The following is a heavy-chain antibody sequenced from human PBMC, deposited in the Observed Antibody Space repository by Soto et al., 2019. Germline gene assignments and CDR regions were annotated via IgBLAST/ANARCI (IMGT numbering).Heavy chain of an antibody. J-gene: IGHJ6*02. CDR1: GYTFTSYD. Sequence: QVQLVQSGAEVKKPGASVKVSCKASGYTFTSYDINWVRQATGQGLEWMGWMNPNSGNTGYAQEFQGRVTMTRNTSISTAYMVLRSLRSEETAVYYCAREKTSYGMDVWGQGTTVTVSS. CDR2: MNPNSGNT. V-gene: IGHV1-8*01. CDR3: AREKTSYGMDV.